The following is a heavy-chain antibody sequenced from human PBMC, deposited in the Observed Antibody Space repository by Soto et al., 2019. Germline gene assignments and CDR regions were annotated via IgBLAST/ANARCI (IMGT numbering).Heavy chain of an antibody. J-gene: IGHJ5*02. CDR3: ASGTSSVTMVRGALSGP. CDR1: GYTFTSYG. Sequence: ASVKVSCKASGYTFTSYGISWVRQAPGQGLEWMGLISPSGGSTSYAQKFQGRVTMTRDTSTSTVYMELSSLRSEDTAVYYCASGTSSVTMVRGALSGPWGQGTLVTVSS. V-gene: IGHV1-46*03. D-gene: IGHD3-10*01. CDR2: ISPSGGST.